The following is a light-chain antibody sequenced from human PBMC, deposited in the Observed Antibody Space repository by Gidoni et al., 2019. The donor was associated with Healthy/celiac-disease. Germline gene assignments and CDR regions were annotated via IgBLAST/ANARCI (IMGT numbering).Light chain of an antibody. CDR1: QSVSSY. J-gene: IGKJ4*01. CDR2: DAS. V-gene: IGKV3-11*01. CDR3: QQRSNWPFT. Sequence: DIVLTQSPATLSLSPGERATLSCRASQSVSSYLAWYQQKPGQAPRLLIYDASNRATGSPARFSGSGSGTDFTLTISSLEPEDFSVYYCQQRSNWPFTFXGXTKVEIK.